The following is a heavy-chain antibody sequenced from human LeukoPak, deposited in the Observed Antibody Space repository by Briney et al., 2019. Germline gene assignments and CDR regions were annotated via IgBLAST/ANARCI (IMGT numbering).Heavy chain of an antibody. V-gene: IGHV4-39*01. D-gene: IGHD7-27*01. CDR3: ARHGDLDYYYYMDV. CDR2: IYFTGTT. CDR1: DAPLSSSRYY. J-gene: IGHJ6*03. Sequence: ETLSHLCCVSDAPLSSSRYYWRRFRRPPGRGLEGIGSIYFTGTTYYNPSLKSRVTISVDTSKNQFSLKLISVTAADTAVYFCARHGDLDYYYYMDVWGKGTTVTVSS.